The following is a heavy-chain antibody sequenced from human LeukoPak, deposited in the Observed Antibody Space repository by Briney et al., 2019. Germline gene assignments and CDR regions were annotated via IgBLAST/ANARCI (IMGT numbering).Heavy chain of an antibody. CDR1: GFTFSGSA. J-gene: IGHJ4*02. CDR3: ARVVPRGDSSGYNYFDY. Sequence: SGGSLRLSCAASGFTFSGSAMHWVRQAPGKGLEWVAIIKQDGGEKNCVDSVKGRFTISRDNAKNSLYLQMNSLRAEDTAVYYCARVVPRGDSSGYNYFDYWGQGTLVTVSS. D-gene: IGHD3-22*01. CDR2: IKQDGGEK. V-gene: IGHV3-7*03.